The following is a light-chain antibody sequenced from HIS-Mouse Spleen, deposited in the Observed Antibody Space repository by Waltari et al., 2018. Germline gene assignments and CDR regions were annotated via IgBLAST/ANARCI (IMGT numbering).Light chain of an antibody. CDR2: EVS. CDR3: SSYTSSSTPV. J-gene: IGLJ2*01. V-gene: IGLV2-14*01. CDR1: SSDVGGYNY. Sequence: QSALTQPASVSGSPGQSITIPCTGTSSDVGGYNYVSWYQQHPGKAPKLMIYEVSNRPSGVSNRLSGSKSGNTASLTISGLQAEDEADYYCSSYTSSSTPVFGGGTKLTVL.